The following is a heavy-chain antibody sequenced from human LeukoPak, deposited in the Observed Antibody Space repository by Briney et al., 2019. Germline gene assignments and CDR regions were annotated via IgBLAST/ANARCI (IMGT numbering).Heavy chain of an antibody. D-gene: IGHD2-2*01. V-gene: IGHV4-4*07. Sequence: SESLSLTCTVSGGSISSYYWSWIRQPAGKGLECIGRIYTSGSTNYNPSLKSRVTMSVDTSKNQFSLKLSSVTAADTAVYYCARTPHCSSTSCYVFDYWGQGTLVTVSS. CDR1: GGSISSYY. J-gene: IGHJ4*02. CDR3: ARTPHCSSTSCYVFDY. CDR2: IYTSGST.